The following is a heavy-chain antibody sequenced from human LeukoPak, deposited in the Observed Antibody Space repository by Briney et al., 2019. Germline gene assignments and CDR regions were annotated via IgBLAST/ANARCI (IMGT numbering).Heavy chain of an antibody. D-gene: IGHD3-9*01. Sequence: SETLSLTCSVSGGSISSSSYYWGWIRQPPGKGLEWIGSIYYSGSTYYNPSLKSRVTISVDTSKNQFSLKLSSVTAADTAVYYCARARLVPHYYYYYYMDVWGKGTTVTISS. V-gene: IGHV4-39*07. CDR2: IYYSGST. CDR1: GGSISSSSYY. J-gene: IGHJ6*03. CDR3: ARARLVPHYYYYYYMDV.